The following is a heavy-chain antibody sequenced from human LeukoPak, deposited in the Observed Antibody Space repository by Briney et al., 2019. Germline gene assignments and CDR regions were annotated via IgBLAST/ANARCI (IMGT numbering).Heavy chain of an antibody. J-gene: IGHJ4*02. D-gene: IGHD6-13*01. Sequence: GGSLRLSCAASGFTFSSYGMHWVRQAPGKGLEWVAFIRYDGSNKYCADSVKGRFTISRDNSKNTLYLQMNSLRAEDTAVYYCAKGNGYGSSWYSDYWGQGTLVTVSS. CDR3: AKGNGYGSSWYSDY. CDR1: GFTFSSYG. CDR2: IRYDGSNK. V-gene: IGHV3-30*02.